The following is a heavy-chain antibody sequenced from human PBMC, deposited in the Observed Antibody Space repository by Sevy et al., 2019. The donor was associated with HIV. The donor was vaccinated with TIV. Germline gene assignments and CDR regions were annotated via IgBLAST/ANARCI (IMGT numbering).Heavy chain of an antibody. CDR2: IYYSGST. J-gene: IGHJ6*03. CDR3: ARLSPVYSSSSPYYYYYYYMDV. D-gene: IGHD6-6*01. V-gene: IGHV4-59*08. CDR1: GGSISSYY. Sequence: SETLSLTCTVSGGSISSYYWSWIRQPPGKGLEWIGYIYYSGSTNYNPSLKSRVTISVDTSKNQFSLKLSSVTAADTAVYYCARLSPVYSSSSPYYYYYYYMDVWGKGTTVTVSS.